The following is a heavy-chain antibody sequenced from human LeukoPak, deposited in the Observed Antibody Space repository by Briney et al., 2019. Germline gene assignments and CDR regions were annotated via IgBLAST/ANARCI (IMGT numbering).Heavy chain of an antibody. V-gene: IGHV1-69*06. D-gene: IGHD4-17*01. CDR1: RGTFSSYA. J-gene: IGHJ5*02. Sequence: ASVKVSCKASRGTFSSYAISWVQQAPGQGLEWMGRIIPIFGTANYAQKFQGRVTITADKSTSTAYMELSSLRSEDTAVYYCARDIDYTVTTEERWFDPWAQGTLVTVSS. CDR3: ARDIDYTVTTEERWFDP. CDR2: IIPIFGTA.